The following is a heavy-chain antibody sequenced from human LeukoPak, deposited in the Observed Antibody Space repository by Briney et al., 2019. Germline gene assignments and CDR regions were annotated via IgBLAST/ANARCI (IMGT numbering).Heavy chain of an antibody. Sequence: SETLSLTCAVYGGSFSGYYWSWIRQPPGKGLEWIGEINHSGSTNYNPSLKSRVTISVDTSKNQFPLKLSSVTAADTAVYYCAREREYYYDSSGYSSYYYGMDVWGQGTTVTVSS. CDR1: GGSFSGYY. J-gene: IGHJ6*02. CDR3: AREREYYYDSSGYSSYYYGMDV. V-gene: IGHV4-34*01. D-gene: IGHD3-22*01. CDR2: INHSGST.